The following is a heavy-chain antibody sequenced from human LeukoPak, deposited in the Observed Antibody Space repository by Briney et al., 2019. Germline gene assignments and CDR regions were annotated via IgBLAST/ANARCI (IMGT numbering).Heavy chain of an antibody. CDR3: ARDRGYSYDPSWPGSL. V-gene: IGHV3-30*09. CDR1: GFTFSSYA. Sequence: GGSLRLSCAASGFTFSSYAMHWVRQARGKGLEWVAVISYDGSNKYYADSVKGRFAISRDNSKNTLYLQMNSLRAEDTAVYYCARDRGYSYDPSWPGSLWGQGTLVTVSS. CDR2: ISYDGSNK. D-gene: IGHD5-18*01. J-gene: IGHJ4*02.